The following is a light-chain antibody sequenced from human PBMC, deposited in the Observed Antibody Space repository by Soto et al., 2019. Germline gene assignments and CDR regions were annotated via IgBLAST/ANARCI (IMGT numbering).Light chain of an antibody. J-gene: IGKJ5*01. CDR1: QSVRSS. V-gene: IGKV3-11*01. CDR3: QQRDTWPPGAT. CDR2: DAS. Sequence: EIVLTQSPATLSFSPGEGATLSCRASQSVRSSLAWYQQKPGQAPRLLIYDASNRATGIPARFSGSGSGTDFTLTISSLEPEDFALYYCQQRDTWPPGATFGQGTRLEIK.